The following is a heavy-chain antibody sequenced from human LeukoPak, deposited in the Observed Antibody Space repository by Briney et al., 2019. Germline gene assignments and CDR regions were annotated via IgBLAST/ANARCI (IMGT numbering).Heavy chain of an antibody. V-gene: IGHV1-18*04. Sequence: GASVKVSCKASGYTFTSYGICWVRQAPGQGREWMGWISAYNGNTNYAQTLQGRVTMTTDTSTSTAYMELRSLRSDDTAVYYCARDTPRYCRSTSCYAFDIWGQGTMVTVSS. CDR1: GYTFTSYG. CDR3: ARDTPRYCRSTSCYAFDI. CDR2: ISAYNGNT. J-gene: IGHJ3*02. D-gene: IGHD2-2*01.